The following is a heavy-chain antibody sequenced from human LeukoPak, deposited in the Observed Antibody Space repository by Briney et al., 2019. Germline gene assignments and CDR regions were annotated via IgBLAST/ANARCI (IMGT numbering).Heavy chain of an antibody. D-gene: IGHD3-3*02. CDR3: ARLAVDDAFDI. CDR1: GGTFSSYA. V-gene: IGHV1-69*06. J-gene: IGHJ3*02. CDR2: ILPIFNTS. Sequence: SVKVSCKASGGTFSSYAVTWVRQAPGHGLEWMGGILPIFNTSNYAQKLQGRVTITADKSTSTVYMELSTLRSEDTAVYYCARLAVDDAFDIWGQGTMVTVSS.